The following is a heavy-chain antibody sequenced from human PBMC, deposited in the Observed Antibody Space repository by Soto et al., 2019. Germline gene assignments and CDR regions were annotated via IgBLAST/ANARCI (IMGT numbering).Heavy chain of an antibody. V-gene: IGHV3-48*03. J-gene: IGHJ4*02. CDR2: ISSSGSTI. D-gene: IGHD5-18*01. CDR1: GFTFSSYE. Sequence: HPGGSLRLSCAASGFTFSSYEMNWVRQAPGKGLEWVSYISSSGSTIYYADSVKGRFTISRDNAKNSLYLQMNSLRAEDTAVYYCARVDSYGYGYWGQGTLVTVSS. CDR3: ARVDSYGYGY.